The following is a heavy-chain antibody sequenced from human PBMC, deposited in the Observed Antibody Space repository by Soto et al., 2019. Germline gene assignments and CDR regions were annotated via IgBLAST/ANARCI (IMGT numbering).Heavy chain of an antibody. V-gene: IGHV1-69*01. CDR1: GGTFSSYA. J-gene: IGHJ4*02. D-gene: IGHD2-21*02. CDR3: ARDFSAYCGGDWYSHSLDY. CDR2: IIPIFGTA. Sequence: QVQLVQSGAEVKKPGSSVKVSCKASGGTFSSYAISWVRQSPGQGLEWMGGIIPIFGTANYAQKFQGRVTITADESTKTAYMELRSLRSEDTGVYYCARDFSAYCGGDWYSHSLDYWGQGTLVTVSS.